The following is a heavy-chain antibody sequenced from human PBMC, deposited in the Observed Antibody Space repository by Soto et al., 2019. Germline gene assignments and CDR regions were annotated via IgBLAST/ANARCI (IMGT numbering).Heavy chain of an antibody. CDR3: ARSYSSSWYYYGMDV. CDR2: IYHTGST. J-gene: IGHJ6*02. CDR1: GGSISSGGYS. D-gene: IGHD6-13*01. Sequence: SETLSLTCAVSGGSISSGGYSWSWIRQPPGKGLEWIGYIYHTGSTYYNPSLKSRVTISVDKSKNQFSLKLSSVTAADTAVYYCARSYSSSWYYYGMDVGGQGTTVTVSS. V-gene: IGHV4-30-2*01.